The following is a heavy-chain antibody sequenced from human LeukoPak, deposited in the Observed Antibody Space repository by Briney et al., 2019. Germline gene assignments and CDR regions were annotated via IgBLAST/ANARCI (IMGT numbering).Heavy chain of an antibody. V-gene: IGHV1-69*04. CDR2: IIPILGIA. D-gene: IGHD3-22*01. CDR1: GGTFSSYA. CDR3: ARGYYDSSGYYSGYFDY. Sequence: SVKVSCKASGGTFSSYAISWVRQAPGQGLEWMGRIIPILGIANYAQKLQGRVTITADKSTSTAYMELSSLRSEDRAVYYCARGYYDSSGYYSGYFDYWGEGTLVSVSS. J-gene: IGHJ4*02.